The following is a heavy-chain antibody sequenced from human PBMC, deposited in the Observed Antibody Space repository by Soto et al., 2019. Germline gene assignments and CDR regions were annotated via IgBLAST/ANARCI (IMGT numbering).Heavy chain of an antibody. CDR3: ARDPTTRGIAVAGSGWLYGRGV. J-gene: IGHJ6*02. Sequence: EASVQVSCKASGYTFTSYYMHWVRQAPGQGLEWMGIINPSGGSTSYAQKFQGRVTMTRDTSTSTVYMELSSLRSEDTAVYYSARDPTTRGIAVAGSGWLYGRGVWGQGTTVTVSS. V-gene: IGHV1-46*01. D-gene: IGHD6-13*01. CDR1: GYTFTSYY. CDR2: INPSGGST.